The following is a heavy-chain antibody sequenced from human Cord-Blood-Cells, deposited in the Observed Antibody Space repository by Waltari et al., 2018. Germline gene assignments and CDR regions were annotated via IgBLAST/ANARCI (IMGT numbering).Heavy chain of an antibody. CDR3: ASGCIVVVPAAIAAAGTDAFDI. V-gene: IGHV4-38-2*02. J-gene: IGHJ3*02. Sequence: QVQLQESGPGLVKPSETLSLTCTVSGYSISSGYYWGWIRQPPGKGLEWIGSIYHSGSTDYNPSLKSRVAISVDTTKDQFSLKLSSVTSADTAVYYCASGCIVVVPAAIAAAGTDAFDIWGQGTMVTVSS. D-gene: IGHD2-2*02. CDR1: GYSISSGYY. CDR2: IYHSGST.